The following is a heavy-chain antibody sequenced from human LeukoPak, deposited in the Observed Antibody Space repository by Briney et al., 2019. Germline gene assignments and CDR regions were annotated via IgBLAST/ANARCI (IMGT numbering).Heavy chain of an antibody. V-gene: IGHV4-61*02. CDR1: GGSISSGSYY. D-gene: IGHD2-15*01. J-gene: IGHJ5*02. Sequence: PSQTLSLTCTVSGGSISSGSYYWSWIRQPAGKGLEWIGRIYTSGGTNYNPSLKSRVTISVDTSKNQFSLKLSSVTAADTAVYYCARDRAATRTNWFDPWGQGTLVTVSS. CDR3: ARDRAATRTNWFDP. CDR2: IYTSGGT.